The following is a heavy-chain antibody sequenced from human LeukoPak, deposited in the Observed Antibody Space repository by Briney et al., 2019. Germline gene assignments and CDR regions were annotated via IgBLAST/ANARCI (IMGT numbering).Heavy chain of an antibody. Sequence: GRSLRLSCAASGFTFDDYVIHWVRQAPGKGLEWVSGISWNSGTINYADSVKGRFTISRDNAKNSLYLQMNSLRAEDTAVYYCAKERSGWYWGRFDPWGQGTLVTVSS. D-gene: IGHD6-19*01. V-gene: IGHV3-9*01. J-gene: IGHJ5*02. CDR3: AKERSGWYWGRFDP. CDR1: GFTFDDYV. CDR2: ISWNSGTI.